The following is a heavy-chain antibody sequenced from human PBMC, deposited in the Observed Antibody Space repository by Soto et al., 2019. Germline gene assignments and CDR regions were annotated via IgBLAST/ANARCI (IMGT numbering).Heavy chain of an antibody. CDR2: IYYSGTT. CDR1: GGSISSGDYY. J-gene: IGHJ5*02. D-gene: IGHD6-6*01. CDR3: ARGSFSSSSSWFDP. V-gene: IGHV4-31*03. Sequence: SETLSLTCTVSGGSISSGDYYWRWIRQHPGKGLEWIGYIYYSGTTYYNPSLTSRVTISVDTSKNQFSLKLTSVTAADTAVYYCARGSFSSSSSWFDPWGQGXLVTVSS.